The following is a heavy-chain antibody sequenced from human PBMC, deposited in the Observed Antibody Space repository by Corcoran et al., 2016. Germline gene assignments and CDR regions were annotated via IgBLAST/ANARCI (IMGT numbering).Heavy chain of an antibody. CDR1: GFTFSNAW. CDR3: TTGGWQQWLVPRY. Sequence: EVQLVESGGGLVKPGGSLRLSCAASGFTFSNAWMSWVRQAPGKGLEWVGRIKSKTDGGTTDYAAPVKGRFTISRDDSKNTLYLQMNSLKTEDTAVYYCTTGGWQQWLVPRYWGQGTLVTVSS. D-gene: IGHD6-19*01. J-gene: IGHJ4*02. CDR2: IKSKTDGGTT. V-gene: IGHV3-15*01.